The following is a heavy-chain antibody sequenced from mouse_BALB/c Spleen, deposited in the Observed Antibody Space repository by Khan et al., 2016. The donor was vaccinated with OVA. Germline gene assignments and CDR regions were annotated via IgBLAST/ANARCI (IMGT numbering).Heavy chain of an antibody. CDR1: GFTFSNYG. J-gene: IGHJ2*01. CDR3: ERAAGYYGSNYFDY. CDR2: ISSGGSYT. Sequence: EVELVESGGGLVKPGGSLKFSCAASGFTFSNYGMSWVRQTPEKRLEWVATISSGGSYTYYPASVKGRFTISRDNANNTLYLKMSSLRSEDTAMSYCERAAGYYGSNYFDYWGQGTTLTVSS. V-gene: IGHV5-9-3*01. D-gene: IGHD1-1*01.